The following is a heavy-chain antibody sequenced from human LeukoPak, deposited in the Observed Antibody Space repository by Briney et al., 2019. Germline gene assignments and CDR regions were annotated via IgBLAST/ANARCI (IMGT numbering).Heavy chain of an antibody. CDR3: ARGRSPVRYGGSSPGYYYGMDV. D-gene: IGHD4-23*01. V-gene: IGHV4-34*01. Sequence: PSETLSLTCAVYGGSFSGYYWSWIRQPPGKGLEWIGEINHSGSTNYNPSLKSRVTISVDTSKNQFSLKLSSVTAADTAVYYCARGRSPVRYGGSSPGYYYGMDVWGQGTTVTVSS. J-gene: IGHJ6*02. CDR1: GGSFSGYY. CDR2: INHSGST.